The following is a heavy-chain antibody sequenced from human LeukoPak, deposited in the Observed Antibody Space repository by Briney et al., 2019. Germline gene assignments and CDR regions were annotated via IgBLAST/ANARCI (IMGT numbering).Heavy chain of an antibody. CDR1: GYTFTGYY. CDR3: ARDILIALAEWFDP. J-gene: IGHJ5*02. D-gene: IGHD6-19*01. V-gene: IGHV1-2*02. CDR2: INPNSGGT. Sequence: ASVKVSCKASGYTFTGYYMHWVRQAPGQGLEWMGWINPNSGGTNYAQKFQGRVTMTRDTSISTAYMELSRLRSDDTAVYYCARDILIALAEWFDPWGQGTLVTVSS.